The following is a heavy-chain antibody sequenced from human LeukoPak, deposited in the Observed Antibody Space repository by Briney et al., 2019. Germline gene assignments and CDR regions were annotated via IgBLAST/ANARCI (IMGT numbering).Heavy chain of an antibody. Sequence: ASVKVSCKASGDTFTGYFLHWVRQAPGQGLEWMGNINAYSGATNYAQNFRGRVTMTRDTSISTAYMELSRLRSDDTAVFYCARDASAGFLEWTRGEYNWFDPWGQGTLVTVSS. D-gene: IGHD3-3*01. V-gene: IGHV1-2*02. CDR2: INAYSGAT. CDR1: GDTFTGYF. J-gene: IGHJ5*02. CDR3: ARDASAGFLEWTRGEYNWFDP.